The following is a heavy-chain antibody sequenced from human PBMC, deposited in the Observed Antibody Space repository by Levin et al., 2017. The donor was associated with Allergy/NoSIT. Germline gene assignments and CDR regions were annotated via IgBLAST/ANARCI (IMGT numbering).Heavy chain of an antibody. CDR2: ISYDGSNK. D-gene: IGHD5-18*01. Sequence: GESLKISCAASGFTFSSYGMHWVRQAPGKGLEWVAVISYDGSNKYYADSVKGRFTISRDNSKNTLYLQMNSLRAEDTAVYYCAKGVELWSKLNDYWGQGTLVTVSS. CDR3: AKGVELWSKLNDY. J-gene: IGHJ4*02. CDR1: GFTFSSYG. V-gene: IGHV3-30*18.